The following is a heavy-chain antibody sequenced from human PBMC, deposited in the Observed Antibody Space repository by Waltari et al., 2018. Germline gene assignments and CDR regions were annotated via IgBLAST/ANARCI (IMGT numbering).Heavy chain of an antibody. V-gene: IGHV3-7*01. Sequence: EVQLVESWGGLVQPGGSLRLSCAASRFTLSSYWRSCVRQAPVKGLERVANIKQDGGEKSYLVSLKGRFPISRDNAKISLYLQMNSLRAEDTSVYYCARDRFLAVAVFAYWGQGTLVTVSS. CDR1: RFTLSSYW. CDR2: IKQDGGEK. J-gene: IGHJ4*02. CDR3: ARDRFLAVAVFAY. D-gene: IGHD6-19*01.